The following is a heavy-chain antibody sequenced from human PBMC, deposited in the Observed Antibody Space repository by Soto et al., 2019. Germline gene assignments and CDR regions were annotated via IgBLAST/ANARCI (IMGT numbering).Heavy chain of an antibody. CDR3: ARKIAETGSGFDY. V-gene: IGHV5-51*01. Sequence: GESLKIPCKGSGYSFGNYWIAWVRQRPGKGLEWMGIIHPGKSDTRYSPSFEGQVTISADNSISTAHLQWSTLQASDSATYYCARKIAETGSGFDYWGQGTLVTVSS. J-gene: IGHJ4*02. CDR1: GYSFGNYW. D-gene: IGHD6-13*01. CDR2: IHPGKSDT.